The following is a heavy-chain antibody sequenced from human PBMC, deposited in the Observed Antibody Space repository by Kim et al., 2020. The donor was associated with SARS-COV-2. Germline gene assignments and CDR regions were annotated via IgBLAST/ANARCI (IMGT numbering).Heavy chain of an antibody. D-gene: IGHD5-18*01. CDR1: GGSISSYY. J-gene: IGHJ4*02. V-gene: IGHV4-59*01. CDR3: AREWSGGGYSYDYDTKLNYYFDY. Sequence: SETLSLTCTVSGGSISSYYWSWIRQPPGKGLEWIGYIYYSGSTNYNPSLKSRVTISVDTSKNQFSLKLSSVTAADTAVYYCAREWSGGGYSYDYDTKLNYYFDYWGQGTLVTVSS. CDR2: IYYSGST.